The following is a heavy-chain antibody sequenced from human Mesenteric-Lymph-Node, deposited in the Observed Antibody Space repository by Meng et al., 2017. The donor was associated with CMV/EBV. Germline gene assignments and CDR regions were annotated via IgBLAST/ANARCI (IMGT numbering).Heavy chain of an antibody. CDR2: ISNDGSDE. CDR1: GFTFSHFA. V-gene: IGHV3-30-3*01. CDR3: ARGRGGLEGYFDF. D-gene: IGHD1-1*01. J-gene: IGHJ4*02. Sequence: GKSLKISCAASGFTFSHFAMHWVRQAPGKGLEWVAIISNDGSDEYYADSVKGRFSISRDNSKNTLYLQLNSLRTEDTAVYYCARGRGGLEGYFDFWGQGNLVTVSS.